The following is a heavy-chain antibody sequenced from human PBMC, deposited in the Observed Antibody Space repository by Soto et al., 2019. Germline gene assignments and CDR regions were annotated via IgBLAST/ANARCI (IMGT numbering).Heavy chain of an antibody. CDR3: ARTRRVGAKTGYYFDY. CDR2: IYYSGST. D-gene: IGHD1-26*01. Sequence: PSETQSLTYTVSDATFSICSCYWSWNRHPPGKGLEWIGYIYYSGSTNYNPSLKSRVTISVDTSKNQFSLKLSSVTAADTAVYYCARTRRVGAKTGYYFDYWGQGTLVTVSS. J-gene: IGHJ4*02. CDR1: DATFSICSCY. V-gene: IGHV4-61*01.